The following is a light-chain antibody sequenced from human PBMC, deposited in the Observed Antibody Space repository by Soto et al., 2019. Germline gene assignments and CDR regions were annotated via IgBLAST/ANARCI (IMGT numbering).Light chain of an antibody. CDR2: DVS. Sequence: QSALTQPASVSGSPGQSITISCTGTSSYVGGYTYVSWYQQHPGKAPKLMIYDVSNRPSGVSNRFSGSKSGNTASLTISGLQAEDESDYYCRSYTSSSTVVFGGGTKLTVL. CDR3: RSYTSSSTVV. CDR1: SSYVGGYTY. J-gene: IGLJ2*01. V-gene: IGLV2-14*01.